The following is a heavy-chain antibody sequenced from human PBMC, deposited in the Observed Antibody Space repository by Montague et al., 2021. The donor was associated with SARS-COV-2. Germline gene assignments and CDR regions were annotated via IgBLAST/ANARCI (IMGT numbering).Heavy chain of an antibody. V-gene: IGHV3-53*01. D-gene: IGHD5-12*01. CDR1: GFTVSSNY. CDR3: ARGGKYSGYGSLDY. J-gene: IGHJ4*02. CDR2: IYSGGST. Sequence: SLRLSCAASGFTVSSNYMSWVRQAPGKGLEWVSVIYSGGSTYYADSVKGRFTISRDNSKNTLYLQMNSLRAEDTAVYYRARGGKYSGYGSLDYWGQGTLVTVSS.